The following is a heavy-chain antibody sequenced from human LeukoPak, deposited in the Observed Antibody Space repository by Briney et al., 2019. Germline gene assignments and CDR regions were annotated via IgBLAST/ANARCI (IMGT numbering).Heavy chain of an antibody. CDR1: GDSVSSNSAA. D-gene: IGHD2-21*02. CDR2: TYYRSTWYN. Sequence: SQTFSLTCAISGDSVSSNSAAWNWIRQSPSRGLEWLGRTYYRSTWYNDYAVSVRGRITVNPNTSKNQFSLHLNSVTPEDTAVYYCARRLTQCDCFDPWGQGILVTVSS. V-gene: IGHV6-1*01. J-gene: IGHJ5*02. CDR3: ARRLTQCDCFDP.